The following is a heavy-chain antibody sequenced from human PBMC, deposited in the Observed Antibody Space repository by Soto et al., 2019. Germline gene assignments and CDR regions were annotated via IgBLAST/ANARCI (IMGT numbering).Heavy chain of an antibody. Sequence: ASVKVSCKASGYTFTSYGISWVRQAPGQGLEWVGWISAYNGNTNYAQKFQGRVTMTTDTSTSIAYMELRSLRSDDTAVYYCERDSGPRDYYNSSGGDYWGQGTLVTVSS. D-gene: IGHD3-22*01. CDR2: ISAYNGNT. J-gene: IGHJ4*02. CDR1: GYTFTSYG. V-gene: IGHV1-18*01. CDR3: ERDSGPRDYYNSSGGDY.